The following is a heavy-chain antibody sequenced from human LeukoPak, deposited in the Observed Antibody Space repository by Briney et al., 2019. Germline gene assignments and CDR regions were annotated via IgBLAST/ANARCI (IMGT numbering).Heavy chain of an antibody. J-gene: IGHJ4*02. Sequence: PGGSLRLSCAASGFTFSSYGMHWVRQAPGKGLEWVAVISYDGSNKYYADSVKGRFTISRDNSKNTLYLQMNSLRAEDTAVYYCAKGGARIQLWTDLDFDYWGQGTLVTVSS. D-gene: IGHD5-18*01. V-gene: IGHV3-30*18. CDR3: AKGGARIQLWTDLDFDY. CDR2: ISYDGSNK. CDR1: GFTFSSYG.